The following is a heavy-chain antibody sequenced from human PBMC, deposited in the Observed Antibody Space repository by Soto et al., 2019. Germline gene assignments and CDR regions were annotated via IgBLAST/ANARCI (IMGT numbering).Heavy chain of an antibody. CDR2: IYDSGST. CDR3: ARLQPQSGNWALEY. J-gene: IGHJ4*02. D-gene: IGHD7-27*01. V-gene: IGHV4-59*01. Sequence: QVQLQESGPGLVKPSETLSLTCTVSGASISSYYWSWIRQPPGKGLEWIGYIYDSGSTNYNPSLKSRVTIPVDTSKNQISMKVSSVTAKDTAVYYCARLQPQSGNWALEYWGQGTLVNVS. CDR1: GASISSYY.